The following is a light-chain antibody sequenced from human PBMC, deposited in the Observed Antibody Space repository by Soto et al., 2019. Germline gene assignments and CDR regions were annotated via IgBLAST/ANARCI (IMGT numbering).Light chain of an antibody. Sequence: QSALTQPASLSGSPGQSITISCTGTSRDIGAYDYVSWFQQHPGKAPKLMISEVNTRPSGVSTRFSGSKSGNTAYLTISGRQVEDEAEYFFFSFTTTSTHVFGTGTKLTVL. J-gene: IGLJ1*01. CDR2: EVN. V-gene: IGLV2-14*01. CDR1: SRDIGAYDY. CDR3: FSFTTTSTHV.